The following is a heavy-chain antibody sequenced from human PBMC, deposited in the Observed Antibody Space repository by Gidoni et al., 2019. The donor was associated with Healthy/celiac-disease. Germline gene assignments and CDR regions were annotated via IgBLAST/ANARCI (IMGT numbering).Heavy chain of an antibody. CDR1: GVSLSTRALV. Sequence: QITLKESGPTLVYPRQTLPLTCTFSGVSLSTRALVVGWIRQPPGKALEWLALIYWDDDKRYSPSLKSRLTITKDTSKNQVVLTMTNMDPVDTATYYCAINTYYYGSGRYPIDLLGYWGQGTLVTVSS. J-gene: IGHJ4*02. CDR2: IYWDDDK. V-gene: IGHV2-5*02. CDR3: AINTYYYGSGRYPIDLLGY. D-gene: IGHD3-10*01.